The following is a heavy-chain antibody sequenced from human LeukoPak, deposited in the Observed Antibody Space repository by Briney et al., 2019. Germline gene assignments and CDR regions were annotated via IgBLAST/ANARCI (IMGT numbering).Heavy chain of an antibody. J-gene: IGHJ4*02. V-gene: IGHV3-20*04. CDR1: GFTFDDHG. D-gene: IGHD1-1*01. CDR2: INWNGGST. Sequence: PGGSLRLSCIASGFTFDDHGMSSVRQAPGKGLEWVSNINWNGGSTGYVDSVNGRFTISRDNGKNSLYLQMNSLRVEDTSFYYCARDVSWGTSYFDYWGQGILVTVSS. CDR3: ARDVSWGTSYFDY.